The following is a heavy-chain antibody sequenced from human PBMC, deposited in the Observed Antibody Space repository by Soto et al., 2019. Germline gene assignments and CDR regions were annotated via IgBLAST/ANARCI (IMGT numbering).Heavy chain of an antibody. CDR1: GSTFTDFT. CDR2: ISGDGLST. Sequence: PGGSLRLSCAGSGSTFTDFTMTWVRQAPGEGLEWVSAISGDGLSTYYAGSVKGRFTISRDNSKTTLYLQMNSLRAEDTAVYYCARRPDAFDIWGRGTMVTVSS. V-gene: IGHV3-23*01. J-gene: IGHJ3*02. CDR3: ARRPDAFDI.